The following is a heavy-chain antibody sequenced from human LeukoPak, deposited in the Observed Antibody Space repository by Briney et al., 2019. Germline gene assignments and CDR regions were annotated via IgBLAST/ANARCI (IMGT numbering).Heavy chain of an antibody. CDR2: IYYSGST. CDR3: ARHGTSGTNLNWFDP. D-gene: IGHD1-1*01. CDR1: GGSISSFY. V-gene: IGHV4-59*01. Sequence: PSETLSLTCTVSGGSISSFYWSWIRQPPGKGLEWTGYIYYSGSTNYNPSLKSRVTISVDTSKNQSSLKLSSVTAADTAVYYCARHGTSGTNLNWFDPWGQGTLVTVSS. J-gene: IGHJ5*02.